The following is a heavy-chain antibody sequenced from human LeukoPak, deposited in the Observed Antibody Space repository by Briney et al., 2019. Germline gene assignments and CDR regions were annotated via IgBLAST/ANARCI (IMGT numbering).Heavy chain of an antibody. V-gene: IGHV4-59*01. D-gene: IGHD2-2*01. CDR2: IYYSGST. CDR3: ARGSGSSTSFFY. Sequence: PSETLSLTCTVSSGSISSYYWSWIRQPPGKGLEWIGYIYYSGSTNYNPSLKSRVAISVDTSKNQFSLKLSSVTAADTAVYYCARGSGSSTSFFYWGQGTLVTVSS. CDR1: SGSISSYY. J-gene: IGHJ4*02.